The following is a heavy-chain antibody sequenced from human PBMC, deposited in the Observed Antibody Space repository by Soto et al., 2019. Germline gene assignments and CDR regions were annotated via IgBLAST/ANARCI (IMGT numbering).Heavy chain of an antibody. D-gene: IGHD1-1*01. Sequence: PXGFLRLSCAASGFSFEDFGMSWVRQAPGKGLEWISSISGSGFKKYYADSVKGRFTISRDNSKSTVYLELNNLSAEDTAVYHCAKNQGVELVQLATVDWFDPWGQGSVVTVSS. J-gene: IGHJ5*02. CDR1: GFSFEDFG. V-gene: IGHV3-23*01. CDR3: AKNQGVELVQLATVDWFDP. CDR2: ISGSGFKK.